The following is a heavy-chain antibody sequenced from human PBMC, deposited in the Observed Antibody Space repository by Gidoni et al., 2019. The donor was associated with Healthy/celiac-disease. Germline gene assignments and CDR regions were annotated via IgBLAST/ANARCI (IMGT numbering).Heavy chain of an antibody. CDR1: GGSISSGGYS. CDR3: ARGGYGDYVDWFDP. D-gene: IGHD4-17*01. Sequence: QLQLQESGSGLVKPSQTLSLTCAASGGSISSGGYSWSWIRQPPGKGLEWIGYIYHSGSTYYNPSLKSRVTISVDRSKNQFSLKLSSVTAADTAVYYCARGGYGDYVDWFDPWGQGTLVTVSS. J-gene: IGHJ5*02. V-gene: IGHV4-30-2*01. CDR2: IYHSGST.